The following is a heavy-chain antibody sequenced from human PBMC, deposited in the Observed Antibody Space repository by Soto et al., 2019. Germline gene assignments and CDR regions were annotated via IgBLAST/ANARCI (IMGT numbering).Heavy chain of an antibody. D-gene: IGHD4-17*01. CDR3: ARLHDYGDYYRSRYFDY. Sequence: QVQLQESGPGLVKPSQTLSLTCTVSGGSISSGDYYWSWIRQPPGKGLEWIGYIYYSGSTYYNPSLKSRVTISVDTSKNQFSLKLSSVTAADTAVYYCARLHDYGDYYRSRYFDYCGQGTLVTVSS. CDR2: IYYSGST. CDR1: GGSISSGDYY. J-gene: IGHJ4*02. V-gene: IGHV4-30-4*01.